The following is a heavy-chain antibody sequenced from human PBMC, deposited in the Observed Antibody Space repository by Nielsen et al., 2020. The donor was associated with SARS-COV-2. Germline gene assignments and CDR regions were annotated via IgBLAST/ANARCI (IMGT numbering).Heavy chain of an antibody. D-gene: IGHD3-10*01. V-gene: IGHV3-48*01. CDR2: ISSSSSTI. Sequence: GGSLRLSCAASGFTFSSYSMNWVRQAPGKGLEWVSYISSSSSTIYYADSVKGRFTISRDNAKNSLYLQMNSLRAEDTAVYYCARDWWFGDPYYYYMDVWGKGTTATVSS. CDR3: ARDWWFGDPYYYYMDV. CDR1: GFTFSSYS. J-gene: IGHJ6*03.